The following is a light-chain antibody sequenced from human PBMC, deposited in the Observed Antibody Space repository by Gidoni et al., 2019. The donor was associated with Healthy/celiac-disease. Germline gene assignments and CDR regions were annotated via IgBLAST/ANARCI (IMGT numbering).Light chain of an antibody. CDR1: QSVSSY. CDR2: DAS. CDR3: QQRSNGVT. V-gene: IGKV3-11*01. Sequence: EIVLTQSPATLSLSPGERATLSCRASQSVSSYLAWYQQKPGQAPRLLIDDASNRATGIPARFSGSGSGTDFTLTISSLEPEDFAVYYCQQRSNGVTFGQXTKVEIK. J-gene: IGKJ1*01.